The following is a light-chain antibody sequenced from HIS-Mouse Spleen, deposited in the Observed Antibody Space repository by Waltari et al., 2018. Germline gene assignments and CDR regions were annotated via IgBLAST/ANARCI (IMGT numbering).Light chain of an antibody. Sequence: SYELTQPLSASVSPGQTARITCSGDKLGDQYACWYQQQPGQSPVLVIYQDSKRPSGIPERFSGSNSGNTATLTISGTQAMDEADYYCQAWDSSTVVFGGGTKLTVL. V-gene: IGLV3-1*01. CDR3: QAWDSSTVV. J-gene: IGLJ2*01. CDR2: QDS. CDR1: KLGDQY.